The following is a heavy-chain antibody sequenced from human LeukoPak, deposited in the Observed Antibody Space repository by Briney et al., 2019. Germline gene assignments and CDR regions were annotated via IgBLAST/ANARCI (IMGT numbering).Heavy chain of an antibody. V-gene: IGHV3-23*01. D-gene: IGHD2-2*01. CDR3: AKACSKATTCFDY. CDR2: ISGSGGST. CDR1: GFTFSGYA. J-gene: IGHJ4*02. Sequence: PGGSLRLSCAASGFTFSGYAMSWVRQAPGKGLEWVSAISGSGGSTYYADSVKGRFTISRDNPKNTLYLQMNSLRAEDTAVYYCAKACSKATTCFDYWGQGTLVTVSS.